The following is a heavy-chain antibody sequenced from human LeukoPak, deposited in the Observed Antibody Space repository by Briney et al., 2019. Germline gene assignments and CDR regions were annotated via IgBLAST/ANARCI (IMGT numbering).Heavy chain of an antibody. CDR1: GFTFSSYA. CDR2: ISGSGGST. CDR3: AKDGRGYQLLSDAFDI. J-gene: IGHJ3*02. D-gene: IGHD2-2*01. V-gene: IGHV3-23*01. Sequence: TGGFLRLSCAASGFTFSSYAMSWVRQAPGKGLEWVSAISGSGGSTYYADSVKGRFTISRDNSKNTLYLQMNSLRAEDTAVYYCAKDGRGYQLLSDAFDIWGQGTMVTVSS.